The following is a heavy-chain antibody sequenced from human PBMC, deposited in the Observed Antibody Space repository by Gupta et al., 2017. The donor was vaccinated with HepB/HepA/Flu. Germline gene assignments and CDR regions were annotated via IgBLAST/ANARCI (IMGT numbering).Heavy chain of an antibody. CDR2: IKKDGSEK. Sequence: EVQLVESGGGLVQPGGSLRLSCAASGFTFSSYWMSWVRQALGKGLEGVANIKKDGSEKYYVDAVKGRFTISRDNAKNSLYLQMNSLRAEDTAVYYCARDGLRYFDWLSHMDVWGKGTTVTVSS. D-gene: IGHD3-9*01. V-gene: IGHV3-7*01. CDR1: GFTFSSYW. J-gene: IGHJ6*03. CDR3: ARDGLRYFDWLSHMDV.